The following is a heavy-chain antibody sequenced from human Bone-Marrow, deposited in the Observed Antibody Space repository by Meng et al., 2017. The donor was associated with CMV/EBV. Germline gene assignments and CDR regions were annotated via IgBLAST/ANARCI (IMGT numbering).Heavy chain of an antibody. D-gene: IGHD1-26*01. CDR2: ISYDGGNK. V-gene: IGHV3-30-3*01. J-gene: IGHJ1*01. Sequence: GGSLRLSCAASAFTFSSYAMHWVRQAPGKRLEWVALISYDGGNKYYADSVKGRFTISRDNPKNMLYLHMNSLRAEDAAMFYCAKFFSGSYYREYFDHWGQGTLVTVSS. CDR3: AKFFSGSYYREYFDH. CDR1: AFTFSSYA.